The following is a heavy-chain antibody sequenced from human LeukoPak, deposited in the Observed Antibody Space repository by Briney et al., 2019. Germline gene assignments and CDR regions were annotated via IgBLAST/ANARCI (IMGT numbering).Heavy chain of an antibody. J-gene: IGHJ4*02. CDR2: ISGSGGST. D-gene: IGHD3-22*01. V-gene: IGHV3-23*01. CDR1: GFTFSSYA. Sequence: GGSLRLSCAASGFTFSSYAMSWVRQAPGKGPEWVSAISGSGGSTYYADSVKGRFTISRDNSKNTLYLQMNSLRAEDTAVYYCAKALGRDDSSGSWGQGTPVTVSS. CDR3: AKALGRDDSSGS.